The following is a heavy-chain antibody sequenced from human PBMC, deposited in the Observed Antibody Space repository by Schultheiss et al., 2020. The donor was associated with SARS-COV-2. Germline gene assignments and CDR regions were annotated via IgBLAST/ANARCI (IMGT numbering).Heavy chain of an antibody. CDR1: GGSFSDYS. J-gene: IGHJ5*02. D-gene: IGHD6-25*01. V-gene: IGHV4-34*01. CDR3: VRRRRERAAFDP. Sequence: SETLSLTCTVYGGSFSDYSWSWIRQPPGKGLEWIGEINHSGSTNYNPSLKSRVTISVDTSKNQFSLKLSSVTAADTAVYYCVRRRRERAAFDPWGQGTLVTVSS. CDR2: INHSGST.